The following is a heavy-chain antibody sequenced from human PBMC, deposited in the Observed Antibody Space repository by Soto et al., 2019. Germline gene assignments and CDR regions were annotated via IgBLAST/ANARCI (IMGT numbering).Heavy chain of an antibody. D-gene: IGHD2-15*01. CDR2: MNPNSGNT. Sequence: ASVKVSCKASGYTFTSYDINWVRQATGQGLEWMGWMNPNSGNTGYAQKFQGRVTMTRNTSISTAYMELSSLRSEDTAVYYCARGGARDRSGGSCYFMYYYYYYYMDVWGKGTTVTVSS. CDR1: GYTFTSYD. CDR3: ARGGARDRSGGSCYFMYYYYYYYMDV. J-gene: IGHJ6*03. V-gene: IGHV1-8*01.